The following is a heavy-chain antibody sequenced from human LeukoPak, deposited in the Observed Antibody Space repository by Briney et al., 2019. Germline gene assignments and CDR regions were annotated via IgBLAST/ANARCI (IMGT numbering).Heavy chain of an antibody. CDR1: GGSISSGGYY. V-gene: IGHV4-30-2*01. D-gene: IGHD3-10*01. CDR3: ARDYRGEVDY. J-gene: IGHJ4*02. CDR2: IYHSGST. Sequence: PSETLSLTCTVSGGSISSGGYYWSWLRQPPGKGLEWIGYIYHSGSTYYNPSLKSRVTISVDRSKNQYSLKLSSVTAADTAVYYCARDYRGEVDYWGQGTLVTVSS.